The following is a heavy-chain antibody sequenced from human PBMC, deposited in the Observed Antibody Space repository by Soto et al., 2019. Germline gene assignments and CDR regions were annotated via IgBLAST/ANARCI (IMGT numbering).Heavy chain of an antibody. V-gene: IGHV3-30-3*01. CDR2: ISYDGSNK. J-gene: IGHJ3*02. Sequence: GGSLRLSCAASGFTFSSYAMHWVRQAPGKGLEWVAVISYDGSNKYYADSVKGRFTISRDNAKNSLYLQMNSLRAEDTAVYYCARSGLLWFGESHDAFDIWGQGTMVTVSS. CDR1: GFTFSSYA. CDR3: ARSGLLWFGESHDAFDI. D-gene: IGHD3-10*01.